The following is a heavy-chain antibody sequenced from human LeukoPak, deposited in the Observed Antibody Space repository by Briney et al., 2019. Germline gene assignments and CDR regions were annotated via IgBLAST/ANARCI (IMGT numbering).Heavy chain of an antibody. Sequence: PGGSLRLSCAASGFTFSSYSMNWVRQAPGKGLEWVSAISGSGGSTYYADSVKGRFTISRDNAKNSLYLQMNGLRAEDTAVYYCARAPSEDDAFDIWGQGTMVTVSS. V-gene: IGHV3-21*01. J-gene: IGHJ3*02. CDR1: GFTFSSYS. D-gene: IGHD1-14*01. CDR2: ISGSGGST. CDR3: ARAPSEDDAFDI.